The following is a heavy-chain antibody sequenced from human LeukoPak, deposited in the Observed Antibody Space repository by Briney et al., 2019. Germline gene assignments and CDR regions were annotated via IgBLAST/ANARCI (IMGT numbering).Heavy chain of an antibody. Sequence: GASVKVSCKASGYTFTGYYMHWVRQAPGQGLEWMGWINPNSGGTNYAQKFQGRVTMTRDTSISTAYMELSRLRSDDTAVYYCASRIAAAASPFDPWGQGTLVTVSS. V-gene: IGHV1-2*02. CDR1: GYTFTGYY. CDR3: ASRIAAAASPFDP. D-gene: IGHD6-13*01. CDR2: INPNSGGT. J-gene: IGHJ5*02.